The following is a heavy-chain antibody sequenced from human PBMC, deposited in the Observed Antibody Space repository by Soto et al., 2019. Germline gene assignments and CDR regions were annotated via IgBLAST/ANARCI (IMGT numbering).Heavy chain of an antibody. V-gene: IGHV1-69*04. Sequence: SVKVSCKASGGTFSSYTISWVRQAPGQGLEWMGRIIPILGIANYAQKFQGRVTITADKSASTAYMELSSLRSEDTAVYYCARDGTGGTYYDSSGYYLQEYYYYGMDVWGQGTKVTVSS. CDR3: ARDGTGGTYYDSSGYYLQEYYYYGMDV. CDR2: IIPILGIA. J-gene: IGHJ6*02. CDR1: GGTFSSYT. D-gene: IGHD3-22*01.